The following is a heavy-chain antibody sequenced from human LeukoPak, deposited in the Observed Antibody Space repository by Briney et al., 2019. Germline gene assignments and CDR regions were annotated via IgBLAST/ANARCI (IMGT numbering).Heavy chain of an antibody. J-gene: IGHJ4*02. CDR3: AKDRYYGSGTDGKYYFDY. CDR2: ISFGSGYT. CDR1: GFSFGIYA. V-gene: IGHV3-23*01. D-gene: IGHD3-10*01. Sequence: GGSLRLSCAASGFSFGIYAMNWVRQAPGKGLEWVSAISFGSGYTYYADSVKGRFTISRDNSKNTLSLQMNSLRAEDAAVYYCAKDRYYGSGTDGKYYFDYWGQGTLVTVSS.